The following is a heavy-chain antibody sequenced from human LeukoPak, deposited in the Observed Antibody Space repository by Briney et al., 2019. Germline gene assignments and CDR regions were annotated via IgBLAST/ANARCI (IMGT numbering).Heavy chain of an antibody. Sequence: SETLSLTCAVYGGSLSGYYWSWILQPPGKGLEWIGEINHSGSTNYNPSLKSRVTISVDTSKNQFSLKLSSVTAADTAVYYCARSTVYFDAFDIWGQGTMVTVSS. CDR1: GGSLSGYY. CDR2: INHSGST. CDR3: ARSTVYFDAFDI. J-gene: IGHJ3*02. D-gene: IGHD2/OR15-2a*01. V-gene: IGHV4-34*01.